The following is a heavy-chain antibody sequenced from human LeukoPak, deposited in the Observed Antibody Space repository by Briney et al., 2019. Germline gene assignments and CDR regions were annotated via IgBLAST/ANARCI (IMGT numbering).Heavy chain of an antibody. D-gene: IGHD6-13*01. CDR3: ARHFSIASSSWKHEKYFQH. CDR1: GGSISSYY. V-gene: IGHV4-39*01. J-gene: IGHJ1*01. CDR2: IYYSGST. Sequence: SETLSLTCTVSGGSISSYYWGWIRQPPGKGLEWIGSIYYSGSTYYNPSLKSRVTISVDTSKNQFSLKLSSVTAADTAVYYCARHFSIASSSWKHEKYFQHWGQGTLVTVSS.